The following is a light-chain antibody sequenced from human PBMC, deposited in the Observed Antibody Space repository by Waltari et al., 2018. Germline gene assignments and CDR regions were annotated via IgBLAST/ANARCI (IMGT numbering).Light chain of an antibody. CDR3: SSYAGSNNVV. V-gene: IGLV2-8*01. J-gene: IGLJ2*01. CDR1: SSDVGGYNY. Sequence: QSALTQPPSASGSPGQSVTISCTGTSSDVGGYNYVSWYQQHPGKAPKLMIYEVSKRPSGFPVRFSGSKSGNTASLTVSGLQAEDEADCYCSSYAGSNNVVFGGGTKLTVL. CDR2: EVS.